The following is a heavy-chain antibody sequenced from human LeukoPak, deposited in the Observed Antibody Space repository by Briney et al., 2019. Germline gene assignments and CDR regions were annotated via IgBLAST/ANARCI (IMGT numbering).Heavy chain of an antibody. Sequence: SETLSLSCTVSGDSIISYYWSWIRQPAGKGLEWTGSIHASGDTNYNPSLKSRVTMSVDTSKNRFSLKLSPVTAADTAVYYCARGPRIAAGDTVDYWGQGTLVTVSS. J-gene: IGHJ4*02. CDR1: GDSIISYY. CDR3: ARGPRIAAGDTVDY. D-gene: IGHD6-13*01. V-gene: IGHV4-4*07. CDR2: IHASGDT.